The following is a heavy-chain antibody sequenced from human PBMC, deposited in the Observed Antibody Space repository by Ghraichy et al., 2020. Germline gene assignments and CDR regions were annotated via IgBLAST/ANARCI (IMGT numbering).Heavy chain of an antibody. CDR2: AYATGST. J-gene: IGHJ6*02. V-gene: IGHV4-59*11. Sequence: SETLSLTCTVSRGSIFSHFWTWIRQPPVKVLEWIGYAYATGSTSYNASLKSRVTISVDTSKDQFSLKLTSVTAADTAVYFCARGSEDHLTMGSSLDVWGHGTTVTVSS. CDR3: ARGSEDHLTMGSSLDV. CDR1: RGSIFSHF. D-gene: IGHD2-2*01.